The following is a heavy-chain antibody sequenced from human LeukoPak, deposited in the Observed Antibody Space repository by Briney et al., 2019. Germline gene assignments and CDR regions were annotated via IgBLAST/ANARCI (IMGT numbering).Heavy chain of an antibody. CDR3: ARIGAGSSRDY. CDR2: IVGSSST. CDR1: GFTVSSNY. V-gene: IGHV3-69-1*01. J-gene: IGHJ4*02. Sequence: GESLRLSCVASGFTVSSNYMSWVRQAPGKGLEWVSSIVGSSSTYYADSLKGRFTISRDNAKNSLYLQMNSLRAEDTAVYYCARIGAGSSRDYWGQGTLVTVSS. D-gene: IGHD6-13*01.